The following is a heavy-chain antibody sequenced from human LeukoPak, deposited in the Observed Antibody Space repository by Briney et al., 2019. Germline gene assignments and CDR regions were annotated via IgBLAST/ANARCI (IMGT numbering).Heavy chain of an antibody. J-gene: IGHJ5*01. CDR2: IYHSGST. Sequence: SETLSLTCTVSGYSISSGYYWGWIRPPPGKGPEWIGSIYHSGSTYYNPSLKSPVTISVDTAKNQFSLNPRSVNAADTAVYFCARQPKSCTPGVFITGKACWFDSWGQGTLVTVSS. D-gene: IGHD3-10*01. CDR1: GYSISSGYY. V-gene: IGHV4-38-2*02. CDR3: ARQPKSCTPGVFITGKACWFDS.